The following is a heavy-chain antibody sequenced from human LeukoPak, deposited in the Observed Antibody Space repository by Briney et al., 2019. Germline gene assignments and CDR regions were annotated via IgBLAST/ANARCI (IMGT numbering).Heavy chain of an antibody. CDR1: GYTLTTYY. CDR3: ARALVSLNSRPFDY. D-gene: IGHD4-23*01. CDR2: INPCGGST. Sequence: ASVKVSCKASGYTLTTYYMHWVRQAPGQGLEWMGIINPCGGSTSYAQKFQGRVTMTTDTSTSTVYMEVSSLRSEDTAVYYCARALVSLNSRPFDYWGQGTLVTVSS. J-gene: IGHJ4*02. V-gene: IGHV1-46*01.